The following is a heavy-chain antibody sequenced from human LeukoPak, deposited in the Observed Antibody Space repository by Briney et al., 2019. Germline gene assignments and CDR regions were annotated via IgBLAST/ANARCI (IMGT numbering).Heavy chain of an antibody. CDR2: IYHSGST. Sequence: SETLSLTCTVSGYSISSGYYWGWIRQPPGKGLEWIGSIYHSGSTYYNPSLKSRVTISVDTSKNQFSLKLSSVTAADTAVYYCARGGSYGSGSYYNYYYYYMDVWGKGTTVTVSS. CDR1: GYSISSGYY. J-gene: IGHJ6*03. V-gene: IGHV4-38-2*02. D-gene: IGHD3-10*01. CDR3: ARGGSYGSGSYYNYYYYYMDV.